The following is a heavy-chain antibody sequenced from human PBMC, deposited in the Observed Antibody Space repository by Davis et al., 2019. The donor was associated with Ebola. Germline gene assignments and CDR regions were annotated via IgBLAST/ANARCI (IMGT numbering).Heavy chain of an antibody. J-gene: IGHJ4*02. Sequence: GESLKISCAASGFTFNSYGMHWVRQAPGKGLEWLAVISDDGSNKYYADSVKGRFTISRDNAKNSLYLQMNSLRAEDTAVYYCARVGWELLSPFDYWGQGTLVTVSS. CDR3: ARVGWELLSPFDY. CDR1: GFTFNSYG. CDR2: ISDDGSNK. V-gene: IGHV3-30*03. D-gene: IGHD1-26*01.